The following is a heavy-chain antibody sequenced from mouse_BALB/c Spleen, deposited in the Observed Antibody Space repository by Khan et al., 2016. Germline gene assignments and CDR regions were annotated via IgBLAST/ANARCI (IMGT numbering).Heavy chain of an antibody. D-gene: IGHD1-2*01. CDR1: GYSITSDYA. CDR3: ASHYSGYWYFDV. V-gene: IGHV3-2*02. CDR2: ISHSGST. Sequence: EVQLQESGPGLVKPSQSLSLTCTVTGYSITSDYAWNWIRQFPGNKLEWMGYISHSGSTSYNPSLKSRISITRDSSKNQFFLQLNSVTTGDTATYYCASHYSGYWYFDVWGAGTTVTVAS. J-gene: IGHJ1*01.